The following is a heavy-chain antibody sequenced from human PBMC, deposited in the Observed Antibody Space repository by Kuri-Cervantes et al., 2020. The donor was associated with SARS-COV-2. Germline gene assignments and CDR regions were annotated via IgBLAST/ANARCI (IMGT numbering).Heavy chain of an antibody. Sequence: SETLSLTCTVSGGSISSYYWSWIRQPPGKGLEWIGEINHSGSTNYNPSLKSRVTISVDTSKNQFSLTLSSVTAADTAMYYCATTEGYYFHYWGQGTLVTVSS. V-gene: IGHV4-59*08. CDR3: ATTEGYYFHY. J-gene: IGHJ4*02. CDR2: INHSGST. D-gene: IGHD1-14*01. CDR1: GGSISSYY.